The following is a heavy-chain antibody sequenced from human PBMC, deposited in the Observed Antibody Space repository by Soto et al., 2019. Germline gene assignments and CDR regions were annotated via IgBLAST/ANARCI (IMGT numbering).Heavy chain of an antibody. CDR1: GFTFSSYA. CDR3: AKGRSSIWRHYLDS. D-gene: IGHD2-2*01. J-gene: IGHJ4*02. V-gene: IGHV3-23*01. CDR2: ITGSGAST. Sequence: GGSLRLSCAASGFTFSSYAMTWVRQAPGKGLEWVSTITGSGASTYYADSVKGRFTFSRDNSKNTLYLQMNSLRAEDTAVYYCAKGRSSIWRHYLDSWGLGTLVTVSS.